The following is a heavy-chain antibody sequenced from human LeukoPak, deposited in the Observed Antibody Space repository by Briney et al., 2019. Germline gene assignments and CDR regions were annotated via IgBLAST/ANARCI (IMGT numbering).Heavy chain of an antibody. V-gene: IGHV3-53*01. CDR1: GFTVSSNY. D-gene: IGHD3-9*01. J-gene: IGHJ4*02. CDR2: IYRGGST. Sequence: PGGSLRLSCAASGFTVSSNYMSWVRQAPGKGLEWVSVIYRGGSTYYADSVKGRFTISRDNSKNTLYLQMNSLRAEDTAVYYCVREILHYDILTGYYGYLDYWGQGTLVTVSS. CDR3: VREILHYDILTGYYGYLDY.